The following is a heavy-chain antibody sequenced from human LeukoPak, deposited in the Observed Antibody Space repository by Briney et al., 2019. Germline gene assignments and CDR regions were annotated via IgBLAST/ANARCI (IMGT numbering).Heavy chain of an antibody. J-gene: IGHJ4*02. Sequence: GGSLRLSCAASGFTFSSYWVSWVRQAPGTGLEWVANIKQDGSEKYYVDSVKGRFIISRDSAKNSLYLQMNSLRVEDTAVYYCARKTGDCWGQGTLVIVSS. V-gene: IGHV3-7*01. CDR2: IKQDGSEK. D-gene: IGHD1-14*01. CDR3: ARKTGDC. CDR1: GFTFSSYW.